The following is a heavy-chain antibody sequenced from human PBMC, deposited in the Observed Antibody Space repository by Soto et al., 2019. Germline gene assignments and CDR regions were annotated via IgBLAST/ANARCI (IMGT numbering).Heavy chain of an antibody. Sequence: SETLSLTCTVSGGSISSSSYYWGWIRQPPGQGLEWIGSIYYSGSTYSNPSLKSRVIISVDTSKNQFSLKLSSVTAADTAVYYCARRRTLPLLAVGMDVWGQGAIVTVSS. CDR2: IYYSGST. V-gene: IGHV4-39*01. CDR3: ARRRTLPLLAVGMDV. D-gene: IGHD3-3*01. CDR1: GGSISSSSYY. J-gene: IGHJ6*02.